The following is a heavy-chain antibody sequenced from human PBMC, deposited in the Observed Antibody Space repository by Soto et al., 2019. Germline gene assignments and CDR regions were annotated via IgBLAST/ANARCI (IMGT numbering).Heavy chain of an antibody. Sequence: QVQLVESGGGLVKPGGSLRLSCAASGLTFSDYYMSWIRQAPGKGLEFVSYISSGGTIIGYADSVKGRFSISRDNAKNSLFLQMDSLRAEDTAVYYCATTYGGDPDYWGQGPLVTVSS. V-gene: IGHV3-11*01. CDR2: ISSGGTII. J-gene: IGHJ4*02. CDR3: ATTYGGDPDY. CDR1: GLTFSDYY. D-gene: IGHD4-17*01.